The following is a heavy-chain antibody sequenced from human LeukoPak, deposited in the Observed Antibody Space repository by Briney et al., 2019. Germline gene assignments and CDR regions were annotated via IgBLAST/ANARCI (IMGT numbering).Heavy chain of an antibody. V-gene: IGHV3-23*01. J-gene: IGHJ4*02. CDR1: GFTFSSYA. Sequence: GGSLRLSCAASGFTFSSYAMSWVRQAPGKGLEWVSAISGSDGSTYYADSVKGRFTISRDNSKNTPYLQMNSLRAEDTAVYYCAKESGYSYGYFDYWGQGTLVTVSS. D-gene: IGHD5-18*01. CDR3: AKESGYSYGYFDY. CDR2: ISGSDGST.